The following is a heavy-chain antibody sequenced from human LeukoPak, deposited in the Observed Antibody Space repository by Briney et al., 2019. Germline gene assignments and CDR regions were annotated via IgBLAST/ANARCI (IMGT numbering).Heavy chain of an antibody. J-gene: IGHJ4*02. CDR3: ASYYDFWSGSTPLDY. V-gene: IGHV4-30-2*03. CDR2: IYYSGST. D-gene: IGHD3-3*01. Sequence: SQTLSLTCAVSGGSISSGGYSWSWIRQPPGKGLEWIGYIYYSGSTYYNPSLKSRVTISVDTSKNQFSLKLSSVTAADTAVYYCASYYDFWSGSTPLDYWGQGTLVTVSS. CDR1: GGSISSGGYS.